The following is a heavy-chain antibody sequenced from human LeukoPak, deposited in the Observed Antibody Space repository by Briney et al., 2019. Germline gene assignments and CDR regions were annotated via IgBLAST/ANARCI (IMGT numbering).Heavy chain of an antibody. J-gene: IGHJ6*02. D-gene: IGHD4-11*01. Sequence: PGGSLRLSCAASGFTFSSYWMSWVRQAPGKGLEWVANIKQDGSENYYVDSVKGRFTISRDNAKNSLYLQMNSLRAEDTAVYYCARDRYSNYYYYYYGMDVWGQGTTVTVSS. CDR3: ARDRYSNYYYYYYGMDV. CDR1: GFTFSSYW. CDR2: IKQDGSEN. V-gene: IGHV3-7*01.